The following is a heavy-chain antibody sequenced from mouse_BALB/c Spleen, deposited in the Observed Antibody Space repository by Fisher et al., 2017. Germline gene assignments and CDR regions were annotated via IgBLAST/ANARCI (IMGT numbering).Heavy chain of an antibody. V-gene: IGHV1-26*01. Sequence: KFKGKATLTVDKSSSTAYMELRSLTSEDSAVYYCARFYYGSSYGYFDVWGAGTTVTVSS. CDR3: ARFYYGSSYGYFDV. J-gene: IGHJ1*01. D-gene: IGHD1-1*01.